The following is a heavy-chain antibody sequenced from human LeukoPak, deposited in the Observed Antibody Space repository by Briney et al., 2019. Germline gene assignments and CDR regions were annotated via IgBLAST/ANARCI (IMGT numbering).Heavy chain of an antibody. Sequence: PGGSLRLSCAASGFTFSSYAMSWVRQAPGKGLEWVSAISGSGGSTYYADSVKGRFTISRDNSKNTLYLQMNSLRAEDTAVYYCAKEDYYGSGSYYRTITQLYYYYYGMDVWGQGTTVTVSS. D-gene: IGHD3-10*01. CDR2: ISGSGGST. CDR1: GFTFSSYA. J-gene: IGHJ6*02. V-gene: IGHV3-23*01. CDR3: AKEDYYGSGSYYRTITQLYYYYYGMDV.